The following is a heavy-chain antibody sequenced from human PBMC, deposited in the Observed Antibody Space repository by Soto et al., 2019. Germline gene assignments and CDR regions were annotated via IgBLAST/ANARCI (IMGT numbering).Heavy chain of an antibody. Sequence: ASVKVSCKASGYTFTSSGISWVRQAPGQGLEWMGEIGPESGATRYAQKFQGRVTMTRDTSITTVYMELNNLSPDDTAVYYCGRGRSGQIVVFYWGQGTPVTVSS. CDR2: IGPESGAT. D-gene: IGHD1-26*01. CDR3: GRGRSGQIVVFY. CDR1: GYTFTSSG. J-gene: IGHJ4*02. V-gene: IGHV1-2*02.